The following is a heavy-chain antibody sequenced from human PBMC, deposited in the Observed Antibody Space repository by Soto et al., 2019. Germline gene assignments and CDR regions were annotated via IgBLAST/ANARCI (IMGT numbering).Heavy chain of an antibody. V-gene: IGHV1-2*02. CDR3: ARDRGSGWYLTYYYYGMDV. J-gene: IGHJ6*02. CDR2: INPNSGGT. D-gene: IGHD6-19*01. Sequence: ASVKVSCKASGYTFTGYYMYWVRQAPGQGLEWMGWINPNSGGTNYAQKFQGRVTMTRDTSISTAYMELSRLRSGDTAVYYCARDRGSGWYLTYYYYGMDVWGQGTTVTVSS. CDR1: GYTFTGYY.